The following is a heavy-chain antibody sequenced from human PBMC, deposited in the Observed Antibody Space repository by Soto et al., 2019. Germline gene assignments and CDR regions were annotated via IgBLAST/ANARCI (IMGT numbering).Heavy chain of an antibody. V-gene: IGHV4-39*01. J-gene: IGHJ4*02. CDR2: IYYSGST. CDR3: VYCSGGSCYSGIDY. CDR1: GGSISSSSYY. Sequence: QLQLQESGPGLVKPSETLSLTCTVSGGSISSSSYYWGWIRQPPGKGLEWIGSIYYSGSTYYNPSLKSRVTISVDTSKNQFSLKLSSLTAADTAVYYCVYCSGGSCYSGIDYWGQGTLATVSS. D-gene: IGHD2-15*01.